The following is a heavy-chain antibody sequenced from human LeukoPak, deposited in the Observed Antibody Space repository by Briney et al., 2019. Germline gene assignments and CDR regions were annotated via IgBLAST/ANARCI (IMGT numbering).Heavy chain of an antibody. Sequence: GESLKISCXASGFTFSSYSMNWVREASGKGLEWVSSISSSSSYIYYADSVKGRFTISRDNAKNSLYLQMNSLRAEDTAVYYCARDHGDYVWGSYRYGPPFDYWGQGTLVTVSS. CDR1: GFTFSSYS. CDR2: ISSSSSYI. J-gene: IGHJ4*02. CDR3: ARDHGDYVWGSYRYGPPFDY. V-gene: IGHV3-21*01. D-gene: IGHD3-16*02.